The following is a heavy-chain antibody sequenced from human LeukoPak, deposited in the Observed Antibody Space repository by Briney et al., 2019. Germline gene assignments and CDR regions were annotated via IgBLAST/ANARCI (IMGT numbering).Heavy chain of an antibody. D-gene: IGHD3-9*01. Sequence: GGSLRLSCAASGFTFSHYYMTWVRQAPGKGLEWVSAISGSGGSTYYADSVKGRFTISRDNSKNTLYLQMNSLRAEDTAVYYCAKDLGILTGYSDYWGQGTLVTVSS. CDR3: AKDLGILTGYSDY. CDR2: ISGSGGST. V-gene: IGHV3-23*01. CDR1: GFTFSHYY. J-gene: IGHJ4*02.